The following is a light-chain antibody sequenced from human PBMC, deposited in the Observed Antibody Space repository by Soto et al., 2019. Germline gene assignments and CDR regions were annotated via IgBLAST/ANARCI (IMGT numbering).Light chain of an antibody. J-gene: IGKJ4*01. CDR3: QQSYSTPLT. CDR2: GAS. V-gene: IGKV1-39*01. Sequence: DIQMTQSPSSLSASVGDRVTITCRASQSIGNYLNWYQHKPGKAPKLLIYGASSLHSGVPSSFSGSGSGTDFTLTISSLQPEDFATYYCQQSYSTPLTFGGETKVEIK. CDR1: QSIGNY.